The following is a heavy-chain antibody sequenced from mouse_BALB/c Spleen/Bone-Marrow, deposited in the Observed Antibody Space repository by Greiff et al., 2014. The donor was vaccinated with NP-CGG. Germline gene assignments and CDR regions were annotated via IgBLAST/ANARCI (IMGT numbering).Heavy chain of an antibody. D-gene: IGHD2-3*01. Sequence: VQLQQSGAELVKPGASVKLSCTASGFNIKDTYMHWVKQRPEQGLEWIGRIDPANVNTKYDPKFQGKATITANTSSNTAYLQVSSLTSEDTAVYYCASYVDGYYFDYWGQGATLTVSS. CDR1: GFNIKDTY. V-gene: IGHV14-3*02. J-gene: IGHJ2*01. CDR2: IDPANVNT. CDR3: ASYVDGYYFDY.